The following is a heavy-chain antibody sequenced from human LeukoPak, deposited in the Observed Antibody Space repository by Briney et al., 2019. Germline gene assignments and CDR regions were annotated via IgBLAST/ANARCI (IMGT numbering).Heavy chain of an antibody. Sequence: SVKVSCKASGGTFSSYAISWVRQAPGQGLEWVGGIIPIFGTANYAQKFQGRVTITADESTSTAYMELSSLRSEDTAVYYCARSLAGVVPAAIWFDPWGQGTLVTVSS. CDR2: IIPIFGTA. D-gene: IGHD2-2*01. J-gene: IGHJ5*02. V-gene: IGHV1-69*13. CDR3: ARSLAGVVPAAIWFDP. CDR1: GGTFSSYA.